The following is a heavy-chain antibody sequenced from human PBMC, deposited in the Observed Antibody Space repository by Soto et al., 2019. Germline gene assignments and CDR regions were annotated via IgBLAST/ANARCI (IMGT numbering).Heavy chain of an antibody. V-gene: IGHV2-26*01. D-gene: IGHD6-19*01. CDR2: IDSSGEK. J-gene: IGHJ5*02. CDR3: ARRHLAVAVSPWFDP. CDR1: GLSITDSEMG. Sequence: QVTLKESGPVLVKPTETLTLRCTVSGLSITDSEMGVSWIRQPPGQPLEWLAHIDSSGEKSYRTFLKSRLAISRATSKRQIVLTMTNMDPADTATYYCARRHLAVAVSPWFDPWGQGIPVTVSS.